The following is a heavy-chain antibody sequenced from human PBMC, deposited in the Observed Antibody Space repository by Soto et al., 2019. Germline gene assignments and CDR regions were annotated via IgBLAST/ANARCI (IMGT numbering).Heavy chain of an antibody. CDR3: ARVPDR. D-gene: IGHD2-2*01. V-gene: IGHV4-39*07. J-gene: IGHJ5*02. Sequence: PSETLSLTCTLSGASSSSSSYWWSWVRQSPGKGLEWIGSIYYTGSTNYNPSLESRVIVSVDKSKNQFSLKLTSVTAADTAVYYCARVPDRWGQGTLVTVS. CDR1: GASSSSSSYW. CDR2: IYYTGST.